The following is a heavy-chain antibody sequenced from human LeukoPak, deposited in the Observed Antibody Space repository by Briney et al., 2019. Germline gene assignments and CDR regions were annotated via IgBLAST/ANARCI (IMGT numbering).Heavy chain of an antibody. D-gene: IGHD2-15*01. V-gene: IGHV1-69*05. Sequence: AASVKVSCKASGGTFSSYAISWVRQAPGQGLEWMGRIIPIFGTANYAQKFQGRVTITTDESTGTAYMELSSLRSEDTAVYYCARDCSGGSCYEPYWFDPWGQGTLVTVSS. CDR3: ARDCSGGSCYEPYWFDP. J-gene: IGHJ5*02. CDR2: IIPIFGTA. CDR1: GGTFSSYA.